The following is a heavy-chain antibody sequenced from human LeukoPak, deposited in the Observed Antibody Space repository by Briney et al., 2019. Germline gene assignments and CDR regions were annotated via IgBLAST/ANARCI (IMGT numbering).Heavy chain of an antibody. D-gene: IGHD2-2*01. V-gene: IGHV1-18*01. J-gene: IGHJ4*02. CDR3: ARDEGSGYCSSTSCYPSSGWYPY. CDR2: ISAYNGNT. Sequence: ASVKVSCKASGYTFTSYGISWVRQAPGQGLEWMGWISAYNGNTNYAQKLQGRVTMTTDTSTSTAYMELKSLRSDDTDVYYCARDEGSGYCSSTSCYPSSGWYPYWSQGTLVTVSS. CDR1: GYTFTSYG.